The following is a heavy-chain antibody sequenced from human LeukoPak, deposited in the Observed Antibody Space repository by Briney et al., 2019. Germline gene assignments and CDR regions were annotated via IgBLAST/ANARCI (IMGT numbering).Heavy chain of an antibody. V-gene: IGHV3-53*01. Sequence: GGSLRLSRAASGFTVSSNHMSWVRQAPGKGLEWVSVIYSGGSTYYADSVKGRFTISRDNSKNTLYLQMNSLRAEDTAVYYCARVIVTGYYDAFDIWGQGTMVTVSS. J-gene: IGHJ3*02. CDR2: IYSGGST. D-gene: IGHD3-9*01. CDR3: ARVIVTGYYDAFDI. CDR1: GFTVSSNH.